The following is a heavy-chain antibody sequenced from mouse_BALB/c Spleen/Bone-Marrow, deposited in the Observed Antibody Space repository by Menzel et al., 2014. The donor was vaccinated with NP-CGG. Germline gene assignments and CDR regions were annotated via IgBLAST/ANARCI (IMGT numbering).Heavy chain of an antibody. Sequence: EVQLQQSGGGLVQPGGSLKLSCAASGFDFSGYWMSWVRQAPGKGLEWIGEINPESSTINYTPSLKDKFIISRDNAKSTLYLQMSKVRSEDTALYYCARLNYYGNLFVWGAGTTVTVSS. CDR1: GFDFSGYW. J-gene: IGHJ1*01. V-gene: IGHV4-1*02. D-gene: IGHD1-1*01. CDR3: ARLNYYGNLFV. CDR2: INPESSTI.